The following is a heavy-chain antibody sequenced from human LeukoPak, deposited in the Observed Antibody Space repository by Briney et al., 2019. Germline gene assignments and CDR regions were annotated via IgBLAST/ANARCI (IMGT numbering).Heavy chain of an antibody. CDR3: TRDRQGPKLYEMHV. J-gene: IGHJ6*02. CDR1: GFPFSSYW. CDR2: IKQDGSKK. V-gene: IGHV3-7*01. Sequence: GGSLRLSCVASGFPFSSYWMTWVRQAPGKGLEWVANIKQDGSKKSYVDSVKGRFTISRDNAKNSLYLQMNSLRAEDTAVYSCTRDRQGPKLYEMHVWGQGTTVTVSS. D-gene: IGHD3-10*01.